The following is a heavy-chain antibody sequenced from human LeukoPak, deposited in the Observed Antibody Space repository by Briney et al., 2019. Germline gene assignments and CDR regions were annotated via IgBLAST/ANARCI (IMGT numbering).Heavy chain of an antibody. CDR3: AKVGDSGSYYY. CDR2: SSGGGGST. J-gene: IGHJ4*02. D-gene: IGHD1-26*01. Sequence: GGSLRLSCAASGFTFSSYAMSWVRQAPGKGREWGSASSGGGGSTYYADSVKVRFTISRDNSKNTLYLQMNSLRAEDTAVYYCAKVGDSGSYYYWGQGTLVTVSS. V-gene: IGHV3-23*01. CDR1: GFTFSSYA.